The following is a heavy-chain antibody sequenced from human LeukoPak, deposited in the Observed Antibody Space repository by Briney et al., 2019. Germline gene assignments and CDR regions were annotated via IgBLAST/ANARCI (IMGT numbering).Heavy chain of an antibody. Sequence: GGSLRLSCAASGFSFSDYYMNWIRQAPGKGLEWLSYINYSGSTIYYADSVKGRFTISRDNAKNSLYLQMNSLRAEDTAVYYCAELGITMIGGVWGKGTTVTISS. V-gene: IGHV3-11*04. J-gene: IGHJ6*04. CDR2: INYSGSTI. CDR3: AELGITMIGGV. D-gene: IGHD3-10*02. CDR1: GFSFSDYY.